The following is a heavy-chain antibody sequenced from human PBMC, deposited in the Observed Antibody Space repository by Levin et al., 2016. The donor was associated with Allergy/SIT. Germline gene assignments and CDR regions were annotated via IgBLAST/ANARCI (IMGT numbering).Heavy chain of an antibody. J-gene: IGHJ6*02. D-gene: IGHD7-27*01. V-gene: IGHV4-59*01. CDR2: IYYSGST. CDR3: ARGNWGYYYYYGMDV. Sequence: WIRQPPGKGLEWIGYIYYSGSTNYNPSLKSRVTISVDTSKNQFSLKLSSVTAADTAVYYCARGNWGYYYYYGMDVWGQGTTVTVSS.